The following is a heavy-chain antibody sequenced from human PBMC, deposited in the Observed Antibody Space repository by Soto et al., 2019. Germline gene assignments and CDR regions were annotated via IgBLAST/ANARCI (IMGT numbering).Heavy chain of an antibody. D-gene: IGHD3-9*01. CDR2: INPNSGGT. Sequence: LVTVSCKAALYTFTGYYMHWVRQAPGQGLEWMGWINPNSGGTNYAQKFQGWVTMTRDTSISTAYMELSRLRSDDTAVYYCARAATYDILTGFDLDYWGQGTLVNVSP. V-gene: IGHV1-2*04. J-gene: IGHJ4*02. CDR1: LYTFTGYY. CDR3: ARAATYDILTGFDLDY.